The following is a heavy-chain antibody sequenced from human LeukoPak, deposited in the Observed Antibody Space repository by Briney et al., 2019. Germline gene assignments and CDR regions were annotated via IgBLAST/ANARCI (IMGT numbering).Heavy chain of an antibody. CDR1: GFTFISYS. J-gene: IGHJ4*02. Sequence: PGGSLRLSCADSGFTFISYSMNCVRQAPGKGLEWVSSISSSSSYIYYADSVKGRFTISIDNAKNSLYLQMNSLRAEDTAVYYCARKAVYYYDRSGYIDYWGQGTLVTVSS. CDR2: ISSSSSYI. V-gene: IGHV3-21*01. CDR3: ARKAVYYYDRSGYIDY. D-gene: IGHD3-22*01.